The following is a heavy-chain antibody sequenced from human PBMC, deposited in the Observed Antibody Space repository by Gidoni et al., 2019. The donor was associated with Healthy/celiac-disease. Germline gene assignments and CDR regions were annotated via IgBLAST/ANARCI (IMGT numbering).Heavy chain of an antibody. D-gene: IGHD3-3*01. CDR3: AKAAYDFWSGYYDYYYYYGMDV. Sequence: EVQLVESGGGLVQPGRSLRLSCAASGFPFDDYAIHLDRQAPGKGLEWVSGISWNSGSIGYADSVKCRFTISRDNAKNSLYLQMNSLRAEDTALYYCAKAAYDFWSGYYDYYYYYGMDVWGQGTTVTVSS. CDR1: GFPFDDYA. CDR2: ISWNSGSI. J-gene: IGHJ6*02. V-gene: IGHV3-9*01.